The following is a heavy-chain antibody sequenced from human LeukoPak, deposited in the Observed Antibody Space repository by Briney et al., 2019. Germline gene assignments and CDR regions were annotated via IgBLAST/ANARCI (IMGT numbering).Heavy chain of an antibody. V-gene: IGHV1-3*01. CDR2: INAGNGNT. D-gene: IGHD2-15*01. Sequence: ASVKVSCKASGYTFTSYAMHWVRQAPGQRLEWMGWINAGNGNTKYSQKFQGRVTITRDTSASTAYMGLSSLRSEDTAVYYCAREGPFRYCSGGSCYSDAFDIWGQGTMVTVSS. J-gene: IGHJ3*02. CDR3: AREGPFRYCSGGSCYSDAFDI. CDR1: GYTFTSYA.